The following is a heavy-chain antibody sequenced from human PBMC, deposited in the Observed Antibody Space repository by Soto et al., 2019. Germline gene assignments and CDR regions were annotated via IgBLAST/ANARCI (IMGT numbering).Heavy chain of an antibody. CDR1: GFTFNDYY. J-gene: IGHJ4*02. CDR2: ISSTGSYT. Sequence: QVQLVESGGGLVKPGGSLRLSCAASGFTFNDYYMTWIRQAPGTGLEWVSYISSTGSYTKYADSVKGRFTISRDNAKNSLYLQMDSLRDEDTGIYYCARGPSIRSPPDYWGRGTQVTVSS. D-gene: IGHD3-3*02. CDR3: ARGPSIRSPPDY. V-gene: IGHV3-11*05.